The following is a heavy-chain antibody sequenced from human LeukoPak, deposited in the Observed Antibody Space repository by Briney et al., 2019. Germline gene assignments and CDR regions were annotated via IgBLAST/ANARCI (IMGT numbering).Heavy chain of an antibody. V-gene: IGHV1-18*01. J-gene: IGHJ3*02. CDR1: GYTFTSYG. Sequence: ASVKVSCKASGYTFTSYGISWGRQAPGQGLEWMGWISAYNCNTNYAQKRHGRVTMTTDTSTSTAYMELRSLRSDDTAVYYCARSYPWGSAFDIWGQGTMVTVSS. CDR2: ISAYNCNT. D-gene: IGHD7-27*01. CDR3: ARSYPWGSAFDI.